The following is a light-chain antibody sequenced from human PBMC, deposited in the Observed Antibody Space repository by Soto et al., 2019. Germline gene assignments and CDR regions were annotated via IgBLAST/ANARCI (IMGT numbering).Light chain of an antibody. CDR2: DAS. J-gene: IGKJ5*01. CDR1: QSVSSY. CDR3: QQRSNWPGT. Sequence: EIVLTQSPATLSLSPGERATLSCRASQSVSSYLAWYQQKPGQAPRLLIYDASNRATDIPARFSGSGSGTDFTLTISSLETEDFAVYYCQQRSNWPGTFGQGTRLEIQ. V-gene: IGKV3-11*01.